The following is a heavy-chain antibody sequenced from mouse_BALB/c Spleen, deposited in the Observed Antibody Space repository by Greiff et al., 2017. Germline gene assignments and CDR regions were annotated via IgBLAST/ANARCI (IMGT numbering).Heavy chain of an antibody. CDR3: TIYCDGRSASDAMDY. V-gene: IGHV1S135*01. CDR1: GYAFTSYR. D-gene: IGHD1-1*01. CDR2: IDPYNGGT. J-gene: IGHJ4*01. Sequence: VQLQQSGPELVKPGASVKVSCKASGYAFTSYRMYWVKQSHGKSLEWIGYIDPYNGGTSYNQKFKGKATLTVDKSSSTAYMHLNSLTSEDSAVYYCTIYCDGRSASDAMDYWGQGTSVTVSA.